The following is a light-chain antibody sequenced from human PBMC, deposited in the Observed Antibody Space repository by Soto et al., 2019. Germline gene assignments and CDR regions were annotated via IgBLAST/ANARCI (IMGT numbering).Light chain of an antibody. CDR2: ELN. CDR3: SSYTSTRTVL. CDR1: SNDIGGYNF. Sequence: QSALTQPASVSGSPGQSITISCTGTSNDIGGYNFVSWYQHHPGKAPKLIIYELNKRPSGVSNRFSASKSGNTASLTISGLQAEDEPDYYCSSYTSTRTVLFGGGTQLTVL. J-gene: IGLJ2*01. V-gene: IGLV2-14*01.